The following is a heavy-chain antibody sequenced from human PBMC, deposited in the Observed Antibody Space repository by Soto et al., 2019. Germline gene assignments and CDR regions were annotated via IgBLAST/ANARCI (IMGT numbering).Heavy chain of an antibody. Sequence: PGGSLRLSCAASGFTFSGYEMNWVRQSPGKGLEWVSYISSGGSSIYYADSVKGRFTISRDNAKNSLYLQMNSLRAEDTAVYYCARDATYYYDSSGYYDYWGQGTLVTVS. V-gene: IGHV3-48*03. CDR1: GFTFSGYE. J-gene: IGHJ4*02. D-gene: IGHD3-22*01. CDR3: ARDATYYYDSSGYYDY. CDR2: ISSGGSSI.